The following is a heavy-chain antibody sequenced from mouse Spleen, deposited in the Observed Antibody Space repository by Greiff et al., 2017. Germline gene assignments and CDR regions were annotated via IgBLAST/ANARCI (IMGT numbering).Heavy chain of an antibody. Sequence: VKLMESGPGLVQPSQSLSITCTVSGFSLTSYGVHWVRQSPGKGLEWLGVIWSGGSTDYNAAFISRLSISKDNSKSQVFFKMNSLQADDTAIYYCARKGAYDYDGFAYWGQGTLVTVSA. CDR2: IWSGGST. CDR1: GFSLTSYG. V-gene: IGHV2-2*01. D-gene: IGHD2-4*01. CDR3: ARKGAYDYDGFAY. J-gene: IGHJ3*01.